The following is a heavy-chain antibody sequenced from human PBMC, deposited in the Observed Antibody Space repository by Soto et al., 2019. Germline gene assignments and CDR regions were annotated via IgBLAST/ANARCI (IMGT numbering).Heavy chain of an antibody. V-gene: IGHV1-69*01. D-gene: IGHD4-17*01. Sequence: VQLVQSGAEVKKPGSSVKVSCKASGGTVSSYAISWVRQAPGQGLEWMGGIIPIFGTANYAQKFQGRVTITADQSTSTAYIALSSLRSEDTAVYYCASLVRQNYGFTWFDPWGQGNLVPVSS. CDR1: GGTVSSYA. J-gene: IGHJ5*02. CDR3: ASLVRQNYGFTWFDP. CDR2: IIPIFGTA.